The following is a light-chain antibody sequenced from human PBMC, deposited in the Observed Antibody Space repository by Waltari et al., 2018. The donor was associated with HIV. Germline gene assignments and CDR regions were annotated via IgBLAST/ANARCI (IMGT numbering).Light chain of an antibody. Sequence: QSALTQPASVSGSPGQSITISCTGTSSDVGGYNYVSWYQQHSGKGPKLIIYDVSNRPSVVSNRFSGSKSGNTASLTISGLQAEDEADYYCCSYTSTSSFVMFGGGTKLT. J-gene: IGLJ3*02. CDR3: CSYTSTSSFVM. CDR1: SSDVGGYNY. V-gene: IGLV2-14*01. CDR2: DVS.